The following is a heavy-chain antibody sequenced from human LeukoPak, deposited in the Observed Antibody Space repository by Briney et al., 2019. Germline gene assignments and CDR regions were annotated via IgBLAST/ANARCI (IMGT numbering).Heavy chain of an antibody. CDR3: AKGLRLDYDYGMDV. CDR2: ISWDSGSI. Sequence: GRSLRLSCVISGFTFDDYGMHWVRQAPGKGLEWVSGISWDSGSIGYADSVKGRFTISRDNAKNSLYLQMSSLRVEDTALYYCAKGLRLDYDYGMDVWGQGTTVTVSS. J-gene: IGHJ6*02. CDR1: GFTFDDYG. D-gene: IGHD4-17*01. V-gene: IGHV3-9*01.